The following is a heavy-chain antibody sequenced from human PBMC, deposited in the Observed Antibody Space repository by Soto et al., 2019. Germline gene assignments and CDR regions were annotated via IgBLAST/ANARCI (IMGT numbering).Heavy chain of an antibody. V-gene: IGHV4-4*02. CDR3: AGGITVAGPSRDGFDI. CDR2: IYHTGNT. Sequence: SETLSLTCTISGVSIISGKWWSWVRQPPGEGLEWIGEIYHTGNTNYNPSLKSRVTISVDKSTNQFSLKLSSVTAADTAVYYCAGGITVAGPSRDGFDIWGQGTMVTVSS. D-gene: IGHD6-19*01. CDR1: GVSIISGKW. J-gene: IGHJ3*02.